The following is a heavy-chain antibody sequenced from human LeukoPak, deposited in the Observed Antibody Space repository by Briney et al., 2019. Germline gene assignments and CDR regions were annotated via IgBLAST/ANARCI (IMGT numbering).Heavy chain of an antibody. V-gene: IGHV4-61*02. J-gene: IGHJ3*01. CDR2: IYTIGST. Sequence: SETLSLTCTVSGGSISSSSYYWSWIRQPAGKGLEWIGRIYTIGSTNYNPSLKSRVTISVDTSKKQFSLKLSSVTAADTAVYYCARHRQDPYYYDNSGYSAFDLWGQGTLVPVSS. CDR3: ARHRQDPYYYDNSGYSAFDL. D-gene: IGHD3-22*01. CDR1: GGSISSSSYY.